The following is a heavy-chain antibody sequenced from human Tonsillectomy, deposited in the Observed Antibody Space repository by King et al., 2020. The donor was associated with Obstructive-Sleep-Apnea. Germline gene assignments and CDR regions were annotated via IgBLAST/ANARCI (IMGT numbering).Heavy chain of an antibody. J-gene: IGHJ4*02. V-gene: IGHV3-9*01. Sequence: VQLVESGGGLVQPGRSLRLSCAASGFTFEDYAMHWVRQAPGKGLEWVSGITWNSGSIGYGDSVKGRFTISRDNAKNSLYLQMNSLRAEDTALYYCAKDAEWELLGRFDYWGQGTLVTVSS. CDR1: GFTFEDYA. D-gene: IGHD1-26*01. CDR2: ITWNSGSI. CDR3: AKDAEWELLGRFDY.